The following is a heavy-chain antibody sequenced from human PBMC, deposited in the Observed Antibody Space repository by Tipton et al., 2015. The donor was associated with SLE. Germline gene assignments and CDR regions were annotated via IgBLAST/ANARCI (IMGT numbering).Heavy chain of an antibody. CDR3: ARAVPRGSTSGYWYFDL. J-gene: IGHJ2*01. D-gene: IGHD6-6*01. V-gene: IGHV4-39*07. CDR2: VFYSGTT. CDR1: GVSISRSSYY. Sequence: LRLSCTVSGVSISRSSYYWGWIRQSPGQGLEWLGNVFYSGTTYYNPSLKSRISISVDTSINQFSLNRSSVTAADTAVYYCARAVPRGSTSGYWYFDLWGRGTLVTVSS.